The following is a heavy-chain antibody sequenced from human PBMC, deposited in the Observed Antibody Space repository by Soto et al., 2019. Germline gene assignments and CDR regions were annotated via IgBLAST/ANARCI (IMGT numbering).Heavy chain of an antibody. Sequence: TLSLICSVSGGSISSIDYFWSWIRQPPGKGLEWIGFIYHTGTTYYNPSLRSRVTISIDTSKSQFSMKLNSVTAADPAVYYCARVMAAMQNWHVPWGQGTLVTVSS. D-gene: IGHD2-2*01. CDR2: IYHTGTT. CDR3: ARVMAAMQNWHVP. J-gene: IGHJ5*02. CDR1: GGSISSIDYF. V-gene: IGHV4-30-4*01.